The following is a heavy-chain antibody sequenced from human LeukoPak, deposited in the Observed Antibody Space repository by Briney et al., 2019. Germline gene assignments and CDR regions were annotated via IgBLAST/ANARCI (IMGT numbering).Heavy chain of an antibody. CDR1: GYTFTSYY. CDR2: INPSGGST. J-gene: IGHJ6*02. D-gene: IGHD3-10*01. CDR3: ARGQRAITMVRGVKIGYGMDV. V-gene: IGHV1-46*01. Sequence: ASVKVSCKASGYTFTSYYMHWVRQAPGQGLEWMGIINPSGGSTSYAQKFQGRVTMTRDTSTSTVYMELSSLRSEDTAVYYCARGQRAITMVRGVKIGYGMDVWGQGTTVTVSS.